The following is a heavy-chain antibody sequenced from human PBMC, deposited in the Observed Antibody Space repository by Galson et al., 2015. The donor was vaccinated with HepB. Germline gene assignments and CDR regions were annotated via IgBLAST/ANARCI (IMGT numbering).Heavy chain of an antibody. D-gene: IGHD3-22*01. J-gene: IGHJ3*02. V-gene: IGHV3-30*18. CDR1: GFTFSSYG. Sequence: SLRLSCAASGFTFSSYGMHWVRQAPGKGLEWVAVISYDGSNKYYADSVKGRFTISRDNSKNTLYLQMNSLRAEDTAVYYCAKIADTNYYDSRESDAFDIWGQGTMVTVSS. CDR2: ISYDGSNK. CDR3: AKIADTNYYDSRESDAFDI.